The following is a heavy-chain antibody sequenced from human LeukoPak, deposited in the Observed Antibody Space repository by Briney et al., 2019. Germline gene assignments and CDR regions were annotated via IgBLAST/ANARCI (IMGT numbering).Heavy chain of an antibody. D-gene: IGHD3-9*01. CDR2: IYYSGST. J-gene: IGHJ4*02. CDR3: ARLRSPPVLRYFDWLSYFDY. V-gene: IGHV4-30-4*01. Sequence: SETLSLTCTVSDGSISSGDYYWSWIRQPPGKGLEWIGYIYYSGSTYYNPSLKSRVTISVDTSKNQFSLKLSSVTAADTAVYYCARLRSPPVLRYFDWLSYFDYWGQGTLVTVSS. CDR1: DGSISSGDYY.